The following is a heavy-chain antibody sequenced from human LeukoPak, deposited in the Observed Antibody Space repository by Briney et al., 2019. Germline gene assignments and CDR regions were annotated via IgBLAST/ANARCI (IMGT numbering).Heavy chain of an antibody. V-gene: IGHV1-69*05. CDR3: ARDSSSWYSFFDY. J-gene: IGHJ4*02. CDR2: IIPIFGTA. Sequence: ASVKVSCKASGGTFSSYAISWVRQAPGQGLEWVGGIIPIFGTANYAQKFQGRVTITTDESTSTAYMELSSLRSEDTAVYYCARDSSSWYSFFDYWGQGTLVTVSS. D-gene: IGHD6-13*01. CDR1: GGTFSSYA.